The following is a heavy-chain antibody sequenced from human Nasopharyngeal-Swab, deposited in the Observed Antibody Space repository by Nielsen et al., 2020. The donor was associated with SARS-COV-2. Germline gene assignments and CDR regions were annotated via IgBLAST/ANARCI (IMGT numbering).Heavy chain of an antibody. D-gene: IGHD6-13*01. V-gene: IGHV3-11*06. CDR2: ISSSSSYT. J-gene: IGHJ3*02. Sequence: GESLKISCAASGFTFSDYYMSWIRQAPGKGLEWVSYISSSSSYTNYADSVKGRFTISRDNAKNSLYLQMNSLRAEDTAVYYCATPTGYSSSWDAFDIWGQGTMVTVSS. CDR1: GFTFSDYY. CDR3: ATPTGYSSSWDAFDI.